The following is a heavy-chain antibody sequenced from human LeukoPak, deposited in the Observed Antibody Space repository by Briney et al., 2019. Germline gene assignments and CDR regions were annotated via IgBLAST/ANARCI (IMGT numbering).Heavy chain of an antibody. CDR3: AKTYDYVWGSYRYTDYYYYGMDV. D-gene: IGHD3-16*02. Sequence: GRSLRLSCAASGFTFDDYGMSWVRQAPGKGLEWVSAISGSGGSTYYADSVKGRFTISRDNSKNTLYLQMNSLRAEDTAVYYCAKTYDYVWGSYRYTDYYYYGMDVWGQGTTVTVSS. V-gene: IGHV3-23*01. CDR2: ISGSGGST. J-gene: IGHJ6*02. CDR1: GFTFDDYG.